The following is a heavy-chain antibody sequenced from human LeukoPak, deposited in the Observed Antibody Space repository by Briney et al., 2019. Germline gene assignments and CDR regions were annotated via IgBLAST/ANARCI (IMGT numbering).Heavy chain of an antibody. CDR1: GGSISSGSYY. CDR2: IYTSGST. J-gene: IGHJ5*02. Sequence: SETLSLTCSVSGGSISSGSYYWSWIRQPAGKGLEWIGRIYTSGSTNYNPSLKSRVTISGDTSKNQFSLKLSSVTAADTAVYYYTKEPSPWGQGTLVTVSS. V-gene: IGHV4-61*02. CDR3: TKEPSP.